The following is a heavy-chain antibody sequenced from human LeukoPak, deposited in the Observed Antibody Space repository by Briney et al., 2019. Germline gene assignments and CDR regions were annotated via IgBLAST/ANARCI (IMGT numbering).Heavy chain of an antibody. CDR3: ASGLRFLEWSSYYYMDV. CDR2: INHSGSG. J-gene: IGHJ6*03. CDR1: GGSVSTIGYS. V-gene: IGHV4-30-2*01. D-gene: IGHD3-3*01. Sequence: SQTLSLTCGVSGGSVSTIGYSWSWIRQPTGKGLEWIGEINHSGSGNYNPSLKPRLMMSVDTSKNQFSLKLSSVTAADTAVYYCASGLRFLEWSSYYYMDVWGKGTTVTVSS.